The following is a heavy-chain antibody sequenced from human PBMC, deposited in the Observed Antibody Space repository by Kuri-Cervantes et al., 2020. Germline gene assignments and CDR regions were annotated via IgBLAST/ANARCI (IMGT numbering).Heavy chain of an antibody. CDR2: ISWDGGST. Sequence: GESLKISCAAPGFTFDDYAMHWVRQAPGKGLEWVSLISWDGGSTYYADSVKGRFTISRDNSKNSLYLQMNSLRTEDTALYYCAKDGGGSYFNYYYYMDVWGKGTTVTVSS. D-gene: IGHD1-26*01. CDR1: GFTFDDYA. J-gene: IGHJ6*03. CDR3: AKDGGGSYFNYYYYMDV. V-gene: IGHV3-43*01.